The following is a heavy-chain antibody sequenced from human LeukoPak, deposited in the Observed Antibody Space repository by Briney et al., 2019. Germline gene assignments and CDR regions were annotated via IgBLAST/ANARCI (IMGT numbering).Heavy chain of an antibody. CDR2: FKSKTDGGTT. Sequence: PGGSIRLSCAAYGFTFSNAWMSWDRQAPGKGLEWVGRFKSKTDGGTTDYAAPVKGRFTISRDDSKNTLYLQMNSLKTEDTAVYYCTTDFDCSGGSCYPYYYYYYMDVWGKGTTVTVSS. CDR3: TTDFDCSGGSCYPYYYYYYMDV. V-gene: IGHV3-15*01. CDR1: GFTFSNAW. D-gene: IGHD2-15*01. J-gene: IGHJ6*03.